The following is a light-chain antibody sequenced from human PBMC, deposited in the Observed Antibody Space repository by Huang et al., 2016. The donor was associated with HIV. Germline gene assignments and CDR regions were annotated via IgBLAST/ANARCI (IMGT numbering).Light chain of an antibody. CDR3: QQTYSTPPWT. V-gene: IGKV1-39*01. J-gene: IGKJ1*01. CDR1: QIISNY. CDR2: EAS. Sequence: DIQMTQSPSSLSASVGDRVTITCRARQIISNYLNWYQQKPGEAPKVLIYEASTLQSGVPSRFRGSGSGTDFTLTITSLQPEDFATYYCQQTYSTPPWTFGQGTKVEIK.